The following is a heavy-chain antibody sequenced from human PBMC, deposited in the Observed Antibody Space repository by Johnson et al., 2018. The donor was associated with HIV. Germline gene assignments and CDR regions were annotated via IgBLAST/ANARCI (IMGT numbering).Heavy chain of an antibody. D-gene: IGHD2-21*02. V-gene: IGHV3-23*04. CDR1: GFTFNNYA. CDR3: ARDPGEHNCSGDGYPEEAMDI. Sequence: VQLVESGGGLVQPGGSLRLSCAASGFTFNNYAMSWVRQAPGKVLEWVSGISGSAGSTYYTDSVKGRFTISRDNSKNTLFLQMNSLRAEDTAVYYCARDPGEHNCSGDGYPEEAMDIWGQGKMVXVSA. J-gene: IGHJ3*02. CDR2: ISGSAGST.